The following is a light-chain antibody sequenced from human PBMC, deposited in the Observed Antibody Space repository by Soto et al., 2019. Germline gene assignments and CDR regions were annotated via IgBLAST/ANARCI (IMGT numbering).Light chain of an antibody. CDR1: QSVSTY. Sequence: EIVLTQSPATLSLSPGERATLSFRASQSVSTYLAWYQQKPGRPPRLLIYDASKRAPGIPARLSGSGSGTDFTLPIRSLEPEDFAVYYCQQRSDWPSFGQGTRLEIK. CDR2: DAS. J-gene: IGKJ5*01. CDR3: QQRSDWPS. V-gene: IGKV3-11*01.